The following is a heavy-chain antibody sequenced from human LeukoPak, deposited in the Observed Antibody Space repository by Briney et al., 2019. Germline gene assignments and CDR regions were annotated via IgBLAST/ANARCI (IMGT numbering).Heavy chain of an antibody. CDR1: GFTFSSYW. D-gene: IGHD3-16*01. Sequence: GGSLRLSCAASGFTFSSYWMNWARQAPGKGLEWVASINHNGNVNYYVDSVKGRFTISRDNAKNSLYLPMSNLRAEDTAVYFCARGGGLDVWGQGATVTVSS. J-gene: IGHJ6*02. CDR2: INHNGNVN. CDR3: ARGGGLDV. V-gene: IGHV3-7*03.